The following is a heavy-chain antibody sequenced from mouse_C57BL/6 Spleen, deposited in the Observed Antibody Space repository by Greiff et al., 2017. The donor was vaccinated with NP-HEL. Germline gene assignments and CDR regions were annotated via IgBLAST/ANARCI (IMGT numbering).Heavy chain of an antibody. V-gene: IGHV5-16*01. CDR2: INYDGSST. Sequence: EVQVVESEGGLVQPGSSMKLSCTASGFTFSDYYMAWVRQVPEKGLEWVANINYDGSSTYYLDSLKSRFIISRDNAKNILYLQMSSLKSEDTATYYCARVAPYYAMDYWGQGTSVTVSS. CDR3: ARVAPYYAMDY. J-gene: IGHJ4*01. CDR1: GFTFSDYY.